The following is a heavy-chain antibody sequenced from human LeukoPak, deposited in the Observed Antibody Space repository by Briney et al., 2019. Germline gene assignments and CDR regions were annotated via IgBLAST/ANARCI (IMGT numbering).Heavy chain of an antibody. Sequence: GASLRLSCAASGFTFSNYAMSWVRQAPGMGLEWVSAIVGTGGSTYYADSVKGRFTISRDNSKNTLYLQMNSLRAEDTAVYYCAKWGDYDILTGYYDSDYWGQGTLVTVSS. V-gene: IGHV3-23*01. CDR3: AKWGDYDILTGYYDSDY. D-gene: IGHD3-9*01. CDR2: IVGTGGST. CDR1: GFTFSNYA. J-gene: IGHJ4*02.